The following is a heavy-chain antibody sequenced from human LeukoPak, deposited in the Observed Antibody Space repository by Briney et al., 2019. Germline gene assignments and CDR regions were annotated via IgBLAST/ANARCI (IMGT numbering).Heavy chain of an antibody. J-gene: IGHJ3*02. CDR1: GYTFSGYY. D-gene: IGHD2-2*01. V-gene: IGHV1-2*02. CDR2: INPNSGGT. CDR3: ARGGIVPGATADAFEI. Sequence: ASVTVSCKASGYTFSGYYLYWVRQAPAQGLEWMGWINPNSGGTNYAQKFQGRVTMARDTSITTAYMELRWLRSDDTAVYYCARGGIVPGATADAFEIWGQGTTVTVS.